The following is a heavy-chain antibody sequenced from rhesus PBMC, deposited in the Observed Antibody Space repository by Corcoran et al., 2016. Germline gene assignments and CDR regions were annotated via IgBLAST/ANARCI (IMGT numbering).Heavy chain of an antibody. CDR3: VRDGFQGEYFDY. CDR1: GGAIGRNS. CDR2: IYGSGGST. J-gene: IGHJ4*01. Sequence: QVQLHESGPGLVKPSETLSLPCAVAGGAIGRNSWCCIRPAPGKGLELIGLIYGSGGSTDYNPSLERRVTISTDTSKNQFSLKLSSVTAADTAVYYCVRDGFQGEYFDYWGQGVLVTVSS. V-gene: IGHV4-160*01. D-gene: IGHD1-44*01.